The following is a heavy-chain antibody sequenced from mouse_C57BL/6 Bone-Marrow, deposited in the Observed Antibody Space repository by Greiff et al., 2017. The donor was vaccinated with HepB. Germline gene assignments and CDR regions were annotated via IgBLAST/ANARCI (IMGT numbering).Heavy chain of an antibody. CDR2: IYPGSGST. D-gene: IGHD1-1*01. Sequence: VQLQQPGAELVKPGASVKMSCKASGYTFTSYWITWVKQRPGQGLEWIGDIYPGSGSTNYNEKFKSKATLTVDTSSSTAYMQLSSLTSEHSAVYYCARSNFYYYGSSYDFDYWGQGTTLTVSS. CDR1: GYTFTSYW. J-gene: IGHJ2*01. V-gene: IGHV1-55*01. CDR3: ARSNFYYYGSSYDFDY.